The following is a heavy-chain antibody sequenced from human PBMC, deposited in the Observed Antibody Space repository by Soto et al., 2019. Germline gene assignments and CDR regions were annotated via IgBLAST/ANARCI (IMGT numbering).Heavy chain of an antibody. J-gene: IGHJ6*02. CDR3: ARERTGSTSMDV. CDR2: MNPNSGNT. Sequence: QVQLVQSGAEVKKPGASVKVSCKASGYTFTSYDINWVRQAPGQGLEWMGWMNPNSGNTGYAQKFRGRVTMTRNTSISTAYMELISLRSEDTGVYYCARERTGSTSMDVWGQGTTVTVAS. D-gene: IGHD3-9*01. CDR1: GYTFTSYD. V-gene: IGHV1-8*01.